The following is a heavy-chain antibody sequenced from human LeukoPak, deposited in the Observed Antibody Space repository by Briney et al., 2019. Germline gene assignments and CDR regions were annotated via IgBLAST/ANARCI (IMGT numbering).Heavy chain of an antibody. J-gene: IGHJ4*02. CDR2: IKQDGSEK. Sequence: GGSLRLSWTASGFTFSSYWMSWVRQAAGEGLEWEANIKQDGSEKYYVGSVKGRFTISRDNAKDSLYLQMNRLRAEDTAVYYCARADKSGNQYVSVSSFYYWGQGTLVTVSS. V-gene: IGHV3-7*01. CDR3: ARADKSGNQYVSVSSFYY. CDR1: GFTFSSYW. D-gene: IGHD1-14*01.